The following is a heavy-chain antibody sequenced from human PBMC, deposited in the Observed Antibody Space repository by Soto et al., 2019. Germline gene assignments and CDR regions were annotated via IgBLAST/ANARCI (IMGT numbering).Heavy chain of an antibody. CDR3: ARTGLHYDFWSGYSDAYFDY. CDR1: GGSFSGYY. J-gene: IGHJ4*02. V-gene: IGHV4-34*01. D-gene: IGHD3-3*01. CDR2: INHSGST. Sequence: AVYGGSFSGYYWSWIRQPPGKGLEWIGEINHSGSTNYNPSLKSRVTISVDTSKNQFSLKLSSVTAADTAVYYCARTGLHYDFWSGYSDAYFDYWGQGTLVTVSS.